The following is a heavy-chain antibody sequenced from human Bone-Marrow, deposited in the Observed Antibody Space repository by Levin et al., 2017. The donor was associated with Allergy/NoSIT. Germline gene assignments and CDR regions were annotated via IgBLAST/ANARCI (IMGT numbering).Heavy chain of an antibody. J-gene: IGHJ4*02. Sequence: GGSLRLSCAASGFTFSSYAMHWVRQAPGKGLEWVAVISYDGSNKYYADSVKGRFTISRDNSKNTLYLQMNSLRAEDTAVYYCARDYGDYYFDYWGQGTLVTVSS. CDR2: ISYDGSNK. V-gene: IGHV3-30-3*01. D-gene: IGHD4-17*01. CDR3: ARDYGDYYFDY. CDR1: GFTFSSYA.